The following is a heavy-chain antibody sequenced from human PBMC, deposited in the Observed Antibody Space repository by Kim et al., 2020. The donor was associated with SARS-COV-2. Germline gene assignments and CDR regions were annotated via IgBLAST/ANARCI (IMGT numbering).Heavy chain of an antibody. Sequence: GGSLRLSCAASGFTFSGSAMHWVRQASGKGLEWVGRIRSKANSYATAYAASVKGRFTISRDDSKNTAYLQMNSLKTEDTAVYYCTSLGSSSSDSYDSPDYYYYYYYMDVWGKGTTVTVSS. CDR1: GFTFSGSA. CDR2: IRSKANSYAT. J-gene: IGHJ6*03. CDR3: TSLGSSSSDSYDSPDYYYYYYYMDV. V-gene: IGHV3-73*01. D-gene: IGHD6-13*01.